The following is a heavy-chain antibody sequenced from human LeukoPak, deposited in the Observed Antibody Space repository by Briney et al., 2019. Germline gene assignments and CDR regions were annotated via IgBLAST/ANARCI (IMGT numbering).Heavy chain of an antibody. CDR3: ATTPIGDYSGSYFPY. Sequence: NASDTLSLTCTVSGVSISSISYYWGWIRQPPGKGLEWIGSIYYSGSTYYNPSLKSRVTISVDTSKNQFSLKLSSVTAADTAVYYCATTPIGDYSGSYFPYWGQGTLVTVSS. CDR1: GVSISSISYY. D-gene: IGHD1-26*01. CDR2: IYYSGST. J-gene: IGHJ4*02. V-gene: IGHV4-39*01.